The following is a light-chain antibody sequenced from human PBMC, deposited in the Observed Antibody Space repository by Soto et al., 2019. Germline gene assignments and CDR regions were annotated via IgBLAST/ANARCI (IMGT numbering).Light chain of an antibody. Sequence: DIQMTQSPSSLSASVGDRVIITCRASQSIRKYLNWYQHKPGKVPTLLIYAASSLQSGVPSRFSGSGSGTEFTLTITSLQPEDFATYYCQQYGSSGTFGQGTKVDIK. V-gene: IGKV1-39*01. CDR1: QSIRKY. J-gene: IGKJ1*01. CDR3: QQYGSSGT. CDR2: AAS.